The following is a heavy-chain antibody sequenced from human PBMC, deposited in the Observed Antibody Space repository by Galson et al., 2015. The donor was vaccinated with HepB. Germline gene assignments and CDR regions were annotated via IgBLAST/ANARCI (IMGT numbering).Heavy chain of an antibody. V-gene: IGHV1-69*13. Sequence: SVKVSCKASGGTFSSYAISWVRQAPGQGLEWMGGIIPIFGTANYAQKFQGRVTITADESTSTAYMELSSLRSEDTAVYYCARWLSDGAVALGSSYYFDYWGQGTLVTVSS. CDR3: ARWLSDGAVALGSSYYFDY. J-gene: IGHJ4*02. D-gene: IGHD6-19*01. CDR1: GGTFSSYA. CDR2: IIPIFGTA.